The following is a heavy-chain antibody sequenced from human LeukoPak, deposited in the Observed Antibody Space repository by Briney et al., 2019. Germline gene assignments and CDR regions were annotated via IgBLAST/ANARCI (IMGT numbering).Heavy chain of an antibody. Sequence: SETLSLTCTVSGGSIRSSYYYWGWIRQPPGKGLEWIGSIYDSGSTYYNPSLKSRVTISVDTSKNQFSLKLNSVTAADTAVYYCARDTENYYDSSGYSYYYYYGMDVWGQGTTVTVSS. V-gene: IGHV4-39*02. CDR3: ARDTENYYDSSGYSYYYYYGMDV. J-gene: IGHJ6*02. CDR2: IYDSGST. D-gene: IGHD3-22*01. CDR1: GGSIRSSYYY.